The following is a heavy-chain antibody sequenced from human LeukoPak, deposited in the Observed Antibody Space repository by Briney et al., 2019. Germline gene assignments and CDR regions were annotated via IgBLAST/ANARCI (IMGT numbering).Heavy chain of an antibody. V-gene: IGHV4-39*01. CDR2: IYYNGST. D-gene: IGHD1-14*01. Sequence: SETLSLTCTVSGGSISSSSYYWGWIRQPPGKGLEWIGSIYYNGSTYYNPSLKSRVTISVDTSKNQFSLKLSSVTAADTAVYYCASGRPIFQHWGQGTLVTVSS. J-gene: IGHJ1*01. CDR1: GGSISSSSYY. CDR3: ASGRPIFQH.